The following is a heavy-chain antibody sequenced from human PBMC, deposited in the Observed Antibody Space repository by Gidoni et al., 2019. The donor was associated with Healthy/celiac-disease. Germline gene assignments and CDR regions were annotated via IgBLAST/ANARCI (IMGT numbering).Heavy chain of an antibody. J-gene: IGHJ6*02. D-gene: IGHD3-10*01. CDR3: AKDSRFGESNLHYYYYGMDV. Sequence: EVQLLESGGGLVQPGGSLRLSCAASGFTFSSYAMSWVRQAPGKGLEWVSGISGSGGSTYYADSVKGRFTISRDNSKNTLYLQMNSLRAEDTAVYYCAKDSRFGESNLHYYYYGMDVWGQGTTVTVSS. CDR2: ISGSGGST. V-gene: IGHV3-23*01. CDR1: GFTFSSYA.